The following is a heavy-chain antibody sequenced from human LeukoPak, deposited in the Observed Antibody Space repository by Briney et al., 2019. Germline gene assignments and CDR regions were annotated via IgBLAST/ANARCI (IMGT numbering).Heavy chain of an antibody. CDR1: GFTFSSYA. CDR2: LIASGSIT. Sequence: GGSLRLSCAASGFTFSSYAMNWVRQAPGKGLEWVSTLIASGSITYYADSVKGRFTISRDDSKNMLYLQMSSLRVDDTAVYYCAYLGLSSDWNDVPGPQIDHWGQGMLVSVSS. CDR3: AYLGLSSDWNDVPGPQIDH. D-gene: IGHD1-1*01. V-gene: IGHV3-23*01. J-gene: IGHJ4*02.